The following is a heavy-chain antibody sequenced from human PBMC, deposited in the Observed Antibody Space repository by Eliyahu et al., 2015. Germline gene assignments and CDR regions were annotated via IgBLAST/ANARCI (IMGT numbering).Heavy chain of an antibody. D-gene: IGHD3-3*01. CDR1: GFTFSSYG. CDR2: ISYDGSNK. J-gene: IGHJ3*02. Sequence: SGGGVVQPGRSLRLSCAASGFTFSSYGMHWVRQAPGKGLEWVAVISYDGSNKYYADSVKGRFTISRDNSKNTLYLQMNSLRAEDTAVYYCAKVRYYDFWSGSPEAFDIWGQGTMVTVSS. V-gene: IGHV3-30*18. CDR3: AKVRYYDFWSGSPEAFDI.